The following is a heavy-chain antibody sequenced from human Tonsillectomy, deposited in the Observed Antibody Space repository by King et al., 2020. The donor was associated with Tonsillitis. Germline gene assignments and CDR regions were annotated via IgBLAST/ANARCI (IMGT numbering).Heavy chain of an antibody. CDR3: AKDGSLVGATVGSYWYFDL. V-gene: IGHV3-30*18. CDR1: GFTFSSYG. J-gene: IGHJ2*01. D-gene: IGHD1-26*01. CDR2: ISYDGSNK. Sequence: QLVQSGGGVVQPGRSLRLSCAASGFTFSSYGMHWVRQAPGKGLEWVAVISYDGSNKYYADSVKGRFTISRDNSKNTLYLQMNSLRAEDTAVVYCAKDGSLVGATVGSYWYFDLWGRGTLVTVSS.